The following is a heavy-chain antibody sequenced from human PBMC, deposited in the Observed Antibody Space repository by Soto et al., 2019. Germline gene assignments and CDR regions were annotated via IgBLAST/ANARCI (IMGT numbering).Heavy chain of an antibody. CDR3: ASSITQMLTD. D-gene: IGHD1-20*01. J-gene: IGHJ4*02. V-gene: IGHV3-72*01. CDR1: GFSVSDHF. CDR2: ITNRATGDTT. Sequence: EVQLVESGGGLVQSGGSLRLSCTASGFSVSDHFMDWVRQTPGKGLEWLGQITNRATGDTTFYAATVKGRFTVSKDESMKSLNLQMNSLKTEDTAVYYCASSITQMLTDWGQGTLVAVAS.